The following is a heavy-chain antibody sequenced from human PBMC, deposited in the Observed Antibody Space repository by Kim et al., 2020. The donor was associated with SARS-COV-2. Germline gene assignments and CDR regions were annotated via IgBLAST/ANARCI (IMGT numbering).Heavy chain of an antibody. CDR2: ISGSGGST. CDR1: GFTFSSYA. CDR3: AKLSRGSSWYWGYFDY. D-gene: IGHD6-13*01. J-gene: IGHJ4*02. V-gene: IGHV3-23*01. Sequence: GGSLRLSCAASGFTFSSYAMSWVRQAPGKGLEWVSAISGSGGSTYYADSVKGRFTISRDNSKNTLYLQMNSLRAEDTAVYYCAKLSRGSSWYWGYFDYWGQGTLVTVSS.